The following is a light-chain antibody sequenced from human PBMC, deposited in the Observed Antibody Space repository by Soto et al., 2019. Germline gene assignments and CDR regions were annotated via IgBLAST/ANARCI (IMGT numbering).Light chain of an antibody. J-gene: IGKJ4*01. Sequence: ELVMTYSPASLAESPGGRDTLSCSSSQSVNSNLAWYQQKPGQAPRLIIYVAYTRATGIPHTFSGSGSGTDFTLTIRSLQPEDFAVYYCQKYGSSLQINFGGGNKVDIK. CDR3: QKYGSSLQIN. V-gene: IGKV3-15*01. CDR1: QSVNSN. CDR2: VAY.